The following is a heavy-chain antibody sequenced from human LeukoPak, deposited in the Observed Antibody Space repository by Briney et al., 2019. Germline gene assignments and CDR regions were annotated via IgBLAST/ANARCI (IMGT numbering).Heavy chain of an antibody. CDR1: GYTFTAYY. V-gene: IGHV1-2*06. CDR2: INPKSGDT. J-gene: IGHJ5*02. CDR3: GRGIQSFDP. Sequence: ASVKVSCKASGYTFTAYYMHWVRQAPGQGLEWMGRINPKSGDTNYAQKFQGRVTMTRDTSMSTAYMEISRLRYDDTAEYYCGRGIQSFDPWGQGTLVTVSS.